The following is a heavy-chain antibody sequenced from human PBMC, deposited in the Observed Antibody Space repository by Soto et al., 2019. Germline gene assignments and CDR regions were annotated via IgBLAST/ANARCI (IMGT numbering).Heavy chain of an antibody. CDR3: AQDISATKPSFSHY. CDR2: ISKSGDIT. Sequence: EVQLLESGGGLVQPGGSLRLSCVGSGFTFGNYGMTWVRQAPGKGLEWVSGISKSGDITYYADSVKGRFTISRDNSKNTLYVQMNTLRAADTAVYYCAQDISATKPSFSHYWGLGTLVTVSS. J-gene: IGHJ4*02. D-gene: IGHD6-13*01. V-gene: IGHV3-23*01. CDR1: GFTFGNYG.